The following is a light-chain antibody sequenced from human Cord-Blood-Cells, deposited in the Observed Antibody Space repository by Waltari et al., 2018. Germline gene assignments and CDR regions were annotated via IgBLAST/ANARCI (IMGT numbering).Light chain of an antibody. CDR2: EGS. V-gene: IGLV2-23*01. Sequence: QSALTQPASVSGSPGQSITLSCPGTSSDVGSYNLFPWYQQHPGKAPKLMIYEGSKRPSGVSNRFSGSKSGNTASLTISGLQAEDEADYYCCSYAGSSTWVFGGGTKLTVL. CDR3: CSYAGSSTWV. CDR1: SSDVGSYNL. J-gene: IGLJ3*02.